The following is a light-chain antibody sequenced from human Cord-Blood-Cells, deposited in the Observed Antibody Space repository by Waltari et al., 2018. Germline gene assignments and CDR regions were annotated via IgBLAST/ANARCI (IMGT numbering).Light chain of an antibody. CDR2: AAS. CDR1: QSISSY. J-gene: IGKJ1*01. CDR3: QQSYSRT. V-gene: IGKV1-39*01. Sequence: DIQMTQSPSSLSASVGDRVTITCRASQSISSYLNWYQQKPGKAPKLLIYAASSLQSGVPSRFSGSGSGTDFTLTISSLQPEDFATYYCQQSYSRTFGQGTKVKIK.